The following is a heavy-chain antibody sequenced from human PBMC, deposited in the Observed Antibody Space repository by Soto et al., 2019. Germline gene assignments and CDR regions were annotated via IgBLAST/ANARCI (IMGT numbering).Heavy chain of an antibody. Sequence: EVQLLESGGGLVQPGGSLRLSCAASGFTFSSYAMSWVRQAPGKGLEWVSAISGSGGSTYYADSVKGRFTISRDNSKNTLYLQMNSLRAEDTAVYYCAKGAVVGATNGDSYGMDVWGQGTTVTVSS. CDR1: GFTFSSYA. D-gene: IGHD1-26*01. J-gene: IGHJ6*02. CDR3: AKGAVVGATNGDSYGMDV. CDR2: ISGSGGST. V-gene: IGHV3-23*01.